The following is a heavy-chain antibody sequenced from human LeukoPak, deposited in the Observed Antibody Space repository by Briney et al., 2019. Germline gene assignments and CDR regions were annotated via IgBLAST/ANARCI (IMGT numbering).Heavy chain of an antibody. CDR2: INPNSGGT. CDR1: GYTFTGYY. V-gene: IGHV1-2*02. D-gene: IGHD2-2*01. Sequence: GASVKVSCKASGYTFTGYYMHWVRQAPGQGLEWMGWINPNSGGTNYAQKFQGRVTMTRDTSISTAYMELSRLRSDDTAVYYCARGVVPAAGNNWFDPWGQGTLVTVSS. CDR3: ARGVVPAAGNNWFDP. J-gene: IGHJ5*02.